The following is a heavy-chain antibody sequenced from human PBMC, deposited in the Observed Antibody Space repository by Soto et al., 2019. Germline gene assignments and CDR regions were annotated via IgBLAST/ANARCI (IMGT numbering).Heavy chain of an antibody. D-gene: IGHD3-3*01. J-gene: IGHJ2*01. CDR1: GYTFTIYH. Sequence: QVQLVQSGAEVKKPGASVKVSCTASGYTFTIYHLHWVRQAPGQGLEWMGWINPDSGGTKYAQKFQGGVTMTRDTSTSTVDMELSRLRSDDTAVYYCAREIRSGYYRYWYFDLWGRGTLVTVSS. CDR2: INPDSGGT. CDR3: AREIRSGYYRYWYFDL. V-gene: IGHV1-2*02.